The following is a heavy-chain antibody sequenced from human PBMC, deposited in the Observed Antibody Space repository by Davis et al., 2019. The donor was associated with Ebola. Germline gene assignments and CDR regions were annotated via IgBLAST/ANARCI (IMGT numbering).Heavy chain of an antibody. CDR1: GGSFSGYY. CDR3: ARERALGYCSSTSCYRDGMDV. Sequence: MPSETLSLTCAAYGGSFSGYYWSWIRQPPGKGLERIGSIYYSGSTNYNPSLKSRVTISVDKSKNQFSLKLSSVTAADTAVYYCARERALGYCSSTSCYRDGMDVWGQGTTVTVSS. CDR2: IYYSGST. D-gene: IGHD2-2*02. V-gene: IGHV4-34*01. J-gene: IGHJ6*02.